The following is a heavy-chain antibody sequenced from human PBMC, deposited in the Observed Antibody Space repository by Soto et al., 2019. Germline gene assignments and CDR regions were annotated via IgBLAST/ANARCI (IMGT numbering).Heavy chain of an antibody. CDR2: ISNGGGNT. CDR1: GFTFRNYA. D-gene: IGHD6-13*01. J-gene: IGHJ4*02. V-gene: IGHV3-23*01. Sequence: EVQLLESGGGLVQPGGSLRLSCAASGFTFRNYAMSWVRQAPGKGLEWVSGISNGGGNTYYADSVKGRFTISRDNSKNTLSLQMNSLRAEDTAVYYCAKLASSSWLHYFDYWGQGTLVTVSS. CDR3: AKLASSSWLHYFDY.